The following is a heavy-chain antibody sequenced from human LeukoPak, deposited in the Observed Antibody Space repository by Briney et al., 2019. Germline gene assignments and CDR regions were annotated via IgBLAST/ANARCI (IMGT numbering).Heavy chain of an antibody. D-gene: IGHD3-9*01. V-gene: IGHV4-61*01. J-gene: IGHJ4*02. Sequence: PSETLSLTCTVSGGSISSSTYYWSWIRQPPGKGLEWIGYIYYSGSTNYNPSLKSRVTISVDTSKNQFSLKLSSVTAADTAVYYCARSLGRYFDWFQPNYFDYWGQGTLVTVSS. CDR3: ARSLGRYFDWFQPNYFDY. CDR1: GGSISSSTYY. CDR2: IYYSGST.